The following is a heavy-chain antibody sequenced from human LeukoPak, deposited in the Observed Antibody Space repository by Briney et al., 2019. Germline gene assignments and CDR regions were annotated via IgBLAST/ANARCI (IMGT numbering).Heavy chain of an antibody. V-gene: IGHV4-34*01. CDR3: ARRDRSGYYYYYMDV. D-gene: IGHD3-10*01. Sequence: PSETLSLTCAVYGGSFSGYYWSWIRQPPGKGLEWIGEINHSGSTNYNPSLKSRVTMSVDTSKNQFSLKLNSVTAADTAVYYCARRDRSGYYYYYMDVWGKGTTVTVSS. CDR1: GGSFSGYY. J-gene: IGHJ6*03. CDR2: INHSGST.